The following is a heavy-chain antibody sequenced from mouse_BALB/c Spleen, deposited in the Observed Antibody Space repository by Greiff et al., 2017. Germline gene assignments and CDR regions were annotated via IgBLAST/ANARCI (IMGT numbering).Heavy chain of an antibody. D-gene: IGHD3-1*01. CDR3: SRGSSGDPFDY. CDR2: IYPGRGST. V-gene: IGHV1-55*01. Sequence: QVQLQQPGAELVKPGASVKMSCKASGYTFTSYWINWVKQRPGQGLEWIGDIYPGRGSTNYNEKFKSKATLTLDTSSSTAYMQLSSLTSEDSAVYYCSRGSSGDPFDYWGQGTTLTVSS. CDR1: GYTFTSYW. J-gene: IGHJ2*01.